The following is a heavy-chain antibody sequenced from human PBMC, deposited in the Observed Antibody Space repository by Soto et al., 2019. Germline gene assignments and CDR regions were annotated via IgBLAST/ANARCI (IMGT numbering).Heavy chain of an antibody. Sequence: LSLTCAASGFTFSSYSMNWVRQAPGKGLEWVSSISSSSSYIYYADSVKGRFTISRDNAKNSLYLQMNSLRAEDTAVYYCARSTLYYDFWSGYPDYWGQGTLVTVSS. CDR1: GFTFSSYS. CDR3: ARSTLYYDFWSGYPDY. J-gene: IGHJ4*02. V-gene: IGHV3-21*01. D-gene: IGHD3-3*01. CDR2: ISSSSSYI.